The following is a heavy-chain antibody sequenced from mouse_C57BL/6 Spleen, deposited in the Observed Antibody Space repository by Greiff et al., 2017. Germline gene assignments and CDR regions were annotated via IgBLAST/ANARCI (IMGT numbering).Heavy chain of an antibody. CDR1: GYTFTSSW. CDR2: IHPSDSDT. V-gene: IGHV1-74*01. Sequence: VQLQQPGAELVKPGASVKVSCKASGYTFTSSWMHWVKQRPGQGLEWIGRIHPSDSDTNYNQKFKGKATLTVDKSSSTAYMQRSSLTSEDSAVYYCAISTMVTTDPYWYFDVWGTGTTVTVSS. CDR3: AISTMVTTDPYWYFDV. D-gene: IGHD2-2*01. J-gene: IGHJ1*03.